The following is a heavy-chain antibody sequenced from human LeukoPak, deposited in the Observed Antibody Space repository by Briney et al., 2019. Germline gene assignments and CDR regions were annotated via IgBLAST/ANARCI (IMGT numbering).Heavy chain of an antibody. D-gene: IGHD3-10*01. CDR1: GFTFSSYG. V-gene: IGHV3-33*01. J-gene: IGHJ2*01. Sequence: GGSLRLSCAASGFTFSSYGLHWVRQAPGKGLEWVAVTWLDGTKNHYADSVKGRFALSRDTSKYTLYLQMNSLRVEDTAVYCCARTPQYYYGSGSWNYWYFDLWGRGTLVTVSS. CDR2: TWLDGTKN. CDR3: ARTPQYYYGSGSWNYWYFDL.